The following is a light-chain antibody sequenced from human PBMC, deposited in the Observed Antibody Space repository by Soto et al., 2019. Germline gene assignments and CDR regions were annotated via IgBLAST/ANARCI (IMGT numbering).Light chain of an antibody. V-gene: IGLV2-23*01. J-gene: IGLJ1*01. CDR1: SSDVGSYNL. CDR3: CSYAGSSTYV. Sequence: QSVLTQPASVSGSPGQSITISCTGTSSDVGSYNLVSWYQQHPGKASKLMIYEGSKRPSGVSNRFSGSKSCNTASLTISGPQAEDEADYYCCSYAGSSTYVFGTGTKVTV. CDR2: EGS.